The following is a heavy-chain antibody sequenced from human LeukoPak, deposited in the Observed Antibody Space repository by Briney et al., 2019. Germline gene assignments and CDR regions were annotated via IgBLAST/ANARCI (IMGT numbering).Heavy chain of an antibody. V-gene: IGHV1-46*01. J-gene: IGHJ4*02. D-gene: IGHD3-22*01. CDR1: GYTFTSYY. CDR3: ARDGYYDSSGYFQDY. CDR2: INPSGGST. Sequence: ASVKVSCKVSGYTFTSYYMHWVRQAPGQGLEWMGIINPSGGSTSYAQKFQGRVTMTRDTSTSTVYMELSSLRSEDTAVYYCARDGYYDSSGYFQDYWGQGTLVTVSS.